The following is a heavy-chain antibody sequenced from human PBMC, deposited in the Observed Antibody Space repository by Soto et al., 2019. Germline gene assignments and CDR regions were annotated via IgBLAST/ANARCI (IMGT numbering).Heavy chain of an antibody. V-gene: IGHV3-23*01. Sequence: GGSLRLSCAASGFTFSSYAMSWVRQAPGKGLEWVSAISGSGGSTYYADSVKGRFTISRDNSKNTLYLQMNSLRAEDTAVYYCAKDGLRYFDWLLPREDAFDIWGQGTMVTVSS. CDR1: GFTFSSYA. J-gene: IGHJ3*02. D-gene: IGHD3-9*01. CDR3: AKDGLRYFDWLLPREDAFDI. CDR2: ISGSGGST.